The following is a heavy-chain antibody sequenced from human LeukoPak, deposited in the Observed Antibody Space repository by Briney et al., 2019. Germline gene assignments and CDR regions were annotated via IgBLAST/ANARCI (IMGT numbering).Heavy chain of an antibody. J-gene: IGHJ4*02. CDR1: GGSLSTHH. CDR3: ARSPSDSSGYYLDY. V-gene: IGHV4-59*11. D-gene: IGHD3-22*01. Sequence: KSSETLSLTCVVSGGSLSTHHWSWIRQSPGRGLEWIGYISDSGSTNYNPSLKSRVTISVDTSKNQFSLMLSSVTAADTAVYYCARSPSDSSGYYLDYWGQGTLVTVSS. CDR2: ISDSGST.